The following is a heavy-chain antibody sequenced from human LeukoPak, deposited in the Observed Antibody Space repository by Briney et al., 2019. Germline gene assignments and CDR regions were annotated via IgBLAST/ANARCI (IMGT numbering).Heavy chain of an antibody. D-gene: IGHD3-9*01. J-gene: IGHJ4*02. Sequence: GGSLRLSCAASGFTFSSYAMSWVRQAPGKGLEWVSAIGGSDGSTYYADSVKGRFTISRDNSKNTLYPQMNSLRAEDTAVYYCAKDQLRYFDWLLDFFDYWGQGTLVTVSS. CDR3: AKDQLRYFDWLLDFFDY. CDR2: IGGSDGST. CDR1: GFTFSSYA. V-gene: IGHV3-23*01.